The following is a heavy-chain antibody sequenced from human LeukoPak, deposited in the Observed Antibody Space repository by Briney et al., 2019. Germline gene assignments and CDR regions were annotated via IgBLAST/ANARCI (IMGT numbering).Heavy chain of an antibody. CDR3: ARVVPAAMGGFDP. Sequence: SVKVSCKASGGTFSSYAISWVRQAPGQGLEWMGGIIPIFGTANYAQKFQGRVTITTDESTSTAYMELSSLRSEDTAVYYCARVVPAAMGGFDPWGKGTTVTVFS. D-gene: IGHD2-2*01. J-gene: IGHJ6*04. CDR2: IIPIFGTA. CDR1: GGTFSSYA. V-gene: IGHV1-69*05.